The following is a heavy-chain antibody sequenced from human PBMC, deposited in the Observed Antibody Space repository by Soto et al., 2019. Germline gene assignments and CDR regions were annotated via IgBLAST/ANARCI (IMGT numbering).Heavy chain of an antibody. Sequence: GGSLRLSCAASGFTVSSNYMSWVRQAPGKGLECVSVIYSGGSTYYADSVQGRFTISRDNSKNTLYLQMNSLRAEDTAIYYCAKDRTYSYGSDYWGQGTQVTVSS. V-gene: IGHV3-53*01. CDR2: IYSGGST. CDR3: AKDRTYSYGSDY. D-gene: IGHD5-18*01. J-gene: IGHJ4*02. CDR1: GFTVSSNY.